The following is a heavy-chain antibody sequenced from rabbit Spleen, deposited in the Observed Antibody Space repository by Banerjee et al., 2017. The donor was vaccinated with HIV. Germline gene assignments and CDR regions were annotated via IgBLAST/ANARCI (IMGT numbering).Heavy chain of an antibody. CDR3: ARETSSGWGVVSYYFNL. CDR1: GFSFSSRYY. CDR2: IDSGSSGDT. J-gene: IGHJ4*01. V-gene: IGHV1S40*01. D-gene: IGHD4-1*01. Sequence: QQLEESGGGLVKPGASLTLTCTASGFSFSSRYYMCWVRQAPGKGLEWIACIDSGSSGDTYYASWAKGRFTISKTSSTTVTLQMTSLTAADTATYFCARETSSGWGVVSYYFNLWGPGTLAPS.